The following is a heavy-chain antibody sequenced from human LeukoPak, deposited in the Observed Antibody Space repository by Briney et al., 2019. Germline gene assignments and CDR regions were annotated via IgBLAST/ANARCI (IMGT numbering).Heavy chain of an antibody. V-gene: IGHV3-30-3*01. CDR2: ISYDGSNK. D-gene: IGHD3-22*01. Sequence: GGSLRLSCAASGFTFSSYAMHWVRQAPGKGLEWVAVISYDGSNKYYADSVKGRFTISRDNSKNTLYLQMNSLRAEDTAVYYCARDRDHYYHSVDYWGQGTLVTVSS. J-gene: IGHJ4*02. CDR3: ARDRDHYYHSVDY. CDR1: GFTFSSYA.